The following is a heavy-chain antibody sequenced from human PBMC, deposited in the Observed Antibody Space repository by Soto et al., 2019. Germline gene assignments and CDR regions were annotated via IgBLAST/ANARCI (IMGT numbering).Heavy chain of an antibody. CDR1: GFTFSSYG. D-gene: IGHD5-12*01. CDR3: AREDIVATINFDY. J-gene: IGHJ4*02. Sequence: PGGSLRLSCAASGFTFSSYGMHWVRQAPGKGLEWVAVIWYDGSNKYYADSVKGRFTISRDNSKNTLYLQMNSLRAEDTAVYYCAREDIVATINFDYWGQGTLVTVSS. V-gene: IGHV3-33*01. CDR2: IWYDGSNK.